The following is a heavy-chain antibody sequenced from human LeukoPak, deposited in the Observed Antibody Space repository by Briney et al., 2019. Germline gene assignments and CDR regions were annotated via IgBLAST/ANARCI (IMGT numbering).Heavy chain of an antibody. CDR2: IYYSGST. D-gene: IGHD4-23*01. V-gene: IGHV4-59*12. Sequence: SETLSLTCTVSGGSISTYYWNWIRQPPGKGLEWIGYIYYSGSTNYNPSLKSRVTMSVDTSKNQFSLKLSSVTAADTAVYYCARDHPYGGGYFDYWGQGTLVTVSS. CDR1: GGSISTYY. J-gene: IGHJ4*02. CDR3: ARDHPYGGGYFDY.